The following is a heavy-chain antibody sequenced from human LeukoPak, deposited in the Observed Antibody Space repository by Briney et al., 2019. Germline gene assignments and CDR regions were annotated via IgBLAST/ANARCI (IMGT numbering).Heavy chain of an antibody. CDR2: ISGSGGTT. CDR3: AKDLSTIFGVVTPGGY. CDR1: GFTFSNYA. J-gene: IGHJ4*02. D-gene: IGHD3-3*01. V-gene: IGHV3-23*01. Sequence: PGGSLRLSCATSGFTFSNYAVSWVRQAPGKGHEWVSSISGSGGTTYYADSVKGRFNISRGNSKNTLYLQMNSLRAEDTAVYYCAKDLSTIFGVVTPGGYWGQGTLVTVSS.